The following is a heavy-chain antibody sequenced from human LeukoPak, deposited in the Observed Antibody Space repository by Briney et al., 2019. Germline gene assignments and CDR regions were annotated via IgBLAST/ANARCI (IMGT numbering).Heavy chain of an antibody. V-gene: IGHV4-31*03. CDR1: GGSISSGGYY. CDR2: IYYSGST. CDR3: ARDMLVTGAFDI. J-gene: IGHJ3*02. D-gene: IGHD2-8*01. Sequence: SETLSLTCTVSGGSISSGGYYWSWIRQHPGKGLEWIGYIYYSGSTYYNPCLKSRVTISVDTSKNQFSLKLSSVTAADTAVYYCARDMLVTGAFDIWGQGTMVTVSS.